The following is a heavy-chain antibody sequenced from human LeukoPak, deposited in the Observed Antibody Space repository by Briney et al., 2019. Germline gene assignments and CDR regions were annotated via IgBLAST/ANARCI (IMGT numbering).Heavy chain of an antibody. CDR1: GFTFSSYW. CDR3: ARDDSYYDFWSGLFDP. J-gene: IGHJ5*02. Sequence: PGGSLRLSCGASGFTFSSYWMSWVRQAPGKGLEWVANIKQDGSEKYYVDSVKGRFTISRDNAKNSLYLQMNSLRAEDTAVYYCARDDSYYDFWSGLFDPWGQGTLVTVSS. D-gene: IGHD3-3*01. CDR2: IKQDGSEK. V-gene: IGHV3-7*01.